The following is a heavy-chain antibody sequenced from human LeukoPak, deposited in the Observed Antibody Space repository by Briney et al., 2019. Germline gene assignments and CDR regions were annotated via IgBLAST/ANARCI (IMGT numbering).Heavy chain of an antibody. D-gene: IGHD2-2*02. CDR2: IGAYNDNT. CDR1: GYTFTNYG. J-gene: IGHJ5*02. CDR3: ARGYCSSASCYTPTTWFDP. Sequence: ASVKVSCKASGYTFTNYGISWVRQAPGQGLEWMGWIGAYNDNTNYAQKLQGRVTMTTDTSTRTAYMELRGLRSDDTAVYYCARGYCSSASCYTPTTWFDPWGQGTLVTVSS. V-gene: IGHV1-18*01.